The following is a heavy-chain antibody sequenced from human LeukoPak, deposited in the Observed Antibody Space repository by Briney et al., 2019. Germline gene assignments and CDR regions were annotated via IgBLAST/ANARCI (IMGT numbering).Heavy chain of an antibody. Sequence: PGGSLRLSCAASGFTFSSCWMHWVRQAPGKGLVWVSRINSDGSSTSYADSVKGRFTISRDNAKNTLYLQMNSLRAEDTAVYYCARGELWFGELLVYWGQGTLVTVSS. V-gene: IGHV3-74*01. D-gene: IGHD3-10*01. CDR3: ARGELWFGELLVY. CDR2: INSDGSST. J-gene: IGHJ4*02. CDR1: GFTFSSCW.